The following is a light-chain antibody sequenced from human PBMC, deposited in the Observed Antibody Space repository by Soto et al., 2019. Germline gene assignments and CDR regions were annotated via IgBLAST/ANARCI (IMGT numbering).Light chain of an antibody. CDR1: STDVGFYNY. CDR2: EVS. V-gene: IGLV2-14*01. CDR3: ISYTTRSTLVV. Sequence: QSALTQPASVSGSPGQSITIPCTGTSTDVGFYNYVSWYQQHPGKAPKLMIYEVSNRPSGVSNRFSGSKSGNTASLTISGLQAEDEADYYCISYTTRSTLVVFGGGTQLTVL. J-gene: IGLJ2*01.